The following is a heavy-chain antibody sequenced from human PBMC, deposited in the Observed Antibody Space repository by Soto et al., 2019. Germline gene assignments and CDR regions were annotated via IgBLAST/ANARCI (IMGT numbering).Heavy chain of an antibody. Sequence: SETLSLTCTVSGGSISGYYWSWIRQPPGKGLEWVGYVYYTGSTNYNPSLKSRLTISVDTSKNQFSLKLTSVTAADTAVYYCARHVVIVSGGSSFDFWGQGMLVTVSS. CDR2: VYYTGST. CDR1: GGSISGYY. D-gene: IGHD3-16*01. CDR3: ARHVVIVSGGSSFDF. V-gene: IGHV4-59*08. J-gene: IGHJ4*02.